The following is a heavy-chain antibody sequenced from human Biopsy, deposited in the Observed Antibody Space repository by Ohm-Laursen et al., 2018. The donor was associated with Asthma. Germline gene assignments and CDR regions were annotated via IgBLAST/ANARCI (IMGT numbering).Heavy chain of an antibody. J-gene: IGHJ3*01. V-gene: IGHV1-3*01. D-gene: IGHD3-9*01. CDR1: GYTFISYA. CDR3: ARTYYDFLTGQVNDAFAL. Sequence: GASVKVSCKASGYTFISYAIHWVRQAPGQRLEWMGWINAGNGNTKYSQKFQGRVTITRDTSASTAYMDLRSLRPEDTAMYYCARTYYDFLTGQVNDAFALWGQGTMVTVSS. CDR2: INAGNGNT.